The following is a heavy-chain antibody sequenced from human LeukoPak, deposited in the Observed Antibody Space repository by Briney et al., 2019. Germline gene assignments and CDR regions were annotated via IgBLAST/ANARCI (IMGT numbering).Heavy chain of an antibody. CDR3: ARSSTIGAAGLFDH. Sequence: PGESLRLSCVASGFTVGSNYMSWVRQAPGKGLEWVSVIYSGGTTFYADSVKGRFTISRDNSKNTLYLHMNSLSAEDTAVYYCARSSTIGAAGLFDHWGQGTLVTVSS. D-gene: IGHD6-13*01. CDR2: IYSGGTT. J-gene: IGHJ4*02. CDR1: GFTVGSNY. V-gene: IGHV3-53*01.